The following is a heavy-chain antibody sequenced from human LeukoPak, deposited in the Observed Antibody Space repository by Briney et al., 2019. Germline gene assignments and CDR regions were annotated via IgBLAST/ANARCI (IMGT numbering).Heavy chain of an antibody. CDR1: GFTFSNYW. CDR2: IKQDGSEK. D-gene: IGHD3-22*01. J-gene: IGHJ4*02. V-gene: IGHV3-7*01. Sequence: GGSLRLSCAASGFTFSNYWMSWIRQAPGKGLEWVANIKQDGSEKYYVDSVKGRFTISRDNAKNSLYLQMNSLRAEDTAVYYCTRESGYYHYFDYWGQGTLVTVSS. CDR3: TRESGYYHYFDY.